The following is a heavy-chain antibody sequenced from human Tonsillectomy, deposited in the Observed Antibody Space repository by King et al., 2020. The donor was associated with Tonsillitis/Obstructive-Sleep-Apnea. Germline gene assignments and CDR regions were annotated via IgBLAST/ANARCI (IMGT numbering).Heavy chain of an antibody. V-gene: IGHV4-39*01. J-gene: IGHJ4*02. D-gene: IGHD3-22*01. CDR2: IYYSGST. CDR3: ARRDAVVVITFDY. CDR1: GGSISSSSYY. Sequence: QLQLQESGPGLVKPSETLSLTCTVSGGSISSSSYYWGWIRQPPGKGLEWIGSIYYSGSTYSNPSLKSRVTISVDTSKNQFSLKLSSVTAADTAVYYCARRDAVVVITFDYWGQGTLVTVSS.